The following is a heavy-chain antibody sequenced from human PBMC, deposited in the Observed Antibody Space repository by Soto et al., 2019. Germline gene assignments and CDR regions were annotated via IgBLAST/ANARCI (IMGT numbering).Heavy chain of an antibody. CDR2: ISGNGIAT. Sequence: EVQLLESGGGLVQPGGSLRLSCEASGFIFSDHAMSWVRQAPGKGLEWVSAISGNGIATYYADSVKGRFTISRDNSKNTLYLQMNRLRADDTAVYYCARDAISMVRGTNNWFDPSGQGTLVTVSS. CDR1: GFIFSDHA. V-gene: IGHV3-23*01. D-gene: IGHD3-10*01. CDR3: ARDAISMVRGTNNWFDP. J-gene: IGHJ5*02.